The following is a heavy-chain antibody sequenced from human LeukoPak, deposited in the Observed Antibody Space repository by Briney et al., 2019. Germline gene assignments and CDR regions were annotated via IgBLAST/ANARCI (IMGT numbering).Heavy chain of an antibody. Sequence: GGSLRLSCAASGFTFSSYAMSWVRQAPGKGLEWVSAISGSGGTTYDADSVKGRFTISRDNSKNTLYLEMNSLRGEDTAIYYCASMRFLEWFPRYFDYWGQGTLVTVSS. V-gene: IGHV3-23*01. D-gene: IGHD3-3*01. CDR1: GFTFSSYA. CDR3: ASMRFLEWFPRYFDY. CDR2: ISGSGGTT. J-gene: IGHJ4*02.